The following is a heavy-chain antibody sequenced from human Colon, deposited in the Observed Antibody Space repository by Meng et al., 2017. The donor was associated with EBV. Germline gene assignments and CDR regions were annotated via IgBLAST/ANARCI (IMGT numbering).Heavy chain of an antibody. CDR3: ARGPTTYFDY. D-gene: IGHD4-17*01. V-gene: IGHV4-30-4*01. Sequence: QVRLQVSGPGLVKPSXXXXXTCTVSGGSINSGDYYWSWIRQPPGKGLEWIGYIYYTGSTYYNPSLKSRVTISVDTSKNQFSLKLSSVTAADTAVYYCARGPTTYFDYWGQGTLVTVSS. CDR1: GGSINSGDYY. J-gene: IGHJ4*02. CDR2: IYYTGST.